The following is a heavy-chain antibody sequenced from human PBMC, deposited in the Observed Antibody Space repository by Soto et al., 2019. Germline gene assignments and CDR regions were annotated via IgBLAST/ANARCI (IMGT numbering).Heavy chain of an antibody. CDR3: ARDFGQGCSGASCFDY. J-gene: IGHJ4*02. Sequence: PGGSLRLSCAASGFTFSDYYMTLIRQAPGKGLEWVSYMSSSGSTIYYADSVKGRFTISRDNSKNSLYLQMNSLGAEDTAVYYCARDFGQGCSGASCFDYWGQGTLVTVSS. V-gene: IGHV3-11*01. CDR1: GFTFSDYY. D-gene: IGHD2-15*01. CDR2: MSSSGSTI.